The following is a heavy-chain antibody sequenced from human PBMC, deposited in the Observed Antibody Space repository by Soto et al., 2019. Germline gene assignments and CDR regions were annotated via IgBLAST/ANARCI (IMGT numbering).Heavy chain of an antibody. D-gene: IGHD1-26*01. V-gene: IGHV3-23*01. CDR1: GFTFSSYA. CDR2: ISGSGGST. CDR3: ATDEWELPSIFDY. Sequence: GSLRLSCAASGFTFSSYAMSWVRQAPGKGLEWVSAISGSGGSTYYADSVKGRFTISRDNSKNTLYLQMNSLRAEDTAVYYCATDEWELPSIFDYWGQGTLVTVSS. J-gene: IGHJ4*02.